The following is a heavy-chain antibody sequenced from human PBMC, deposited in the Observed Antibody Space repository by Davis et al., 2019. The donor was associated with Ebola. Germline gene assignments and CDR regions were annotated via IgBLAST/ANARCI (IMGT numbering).Heavy chain of an antibody. CDR3: ARERPEITMVRGVIGTRYGMDV. Sequence: SETLSLTCTVSGGSISSYYWSWIRQPPGKGLEWIGYIYYSGSTHYNPSLKSRVTISVDTSKNQFSLKLSSVTAADPAVYYCARERPEITMVRGVIGTRYGMDVWGKGTTVTVSS. D-gene: IGHD3-10*01. J-gene: IGHJ6*04. CDR2: IYYSGST. V-gene: IGHV4-59*12. CDR1: GGSISSYY.